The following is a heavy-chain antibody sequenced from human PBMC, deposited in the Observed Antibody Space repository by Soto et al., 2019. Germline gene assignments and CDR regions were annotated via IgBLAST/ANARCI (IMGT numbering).Heavy chain of an antibody. CDR2: IIPIFGTA. Sequence: ASVKVSCKASGGTFSSCAISWVRQAPGQGLEWMGGIIPIFGTANYAQKFQGRVTITADESTSTAYMELSSLRSEDTAVYYCAQGGTYGYYYYYGMDVWGQGTTVTVSS. V-gene: IGHV1-69*13. J-gene: IGHJ6*02. CDR1: GGTFSSCA. D-gene: IGHD1-1*01. CDR3: AQGGTYGYYYYYGMDV.